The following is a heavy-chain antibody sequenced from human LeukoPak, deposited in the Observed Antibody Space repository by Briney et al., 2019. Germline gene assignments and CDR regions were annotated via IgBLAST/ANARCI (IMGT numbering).Heavy chain of an antibody. CDR3: ARGAGFHVPFYYYYYMDV. J-gene: IGHJ6*03. CDR1: GGSFSGYY. CDR2: INHSGST. Sequence: KPSETLSLTCAVYGGSFSGYYWSWIRQPPGKGLEWIGEINHSGSTNYNPSLKSRVTISVDTSKNQFSLKLSSVTAADTAVYYCARGAGFHVPFYYYYYMDVWGKGTTVTVSS. V-gene: IGHV4-34*01. D-gene: IGHD2-2*01.